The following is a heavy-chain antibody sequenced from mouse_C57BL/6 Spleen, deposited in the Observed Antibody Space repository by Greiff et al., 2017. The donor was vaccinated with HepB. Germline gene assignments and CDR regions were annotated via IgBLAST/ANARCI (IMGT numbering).Heavy chain of an antibody. V-gene: IGHV2-2*01. Sequence: VKLEESGPGLVQPSQSLSITCTVSGFSLTSYGVHWVRQSPGKGLEWLGVIWSGGSTDYNAAFISRLSISKDNSKSQVFFKMNSLQADDTAIYYCARIITTDPYAMDYWGQGTSVTVSS. D-gene: IGHD1-1*01. J-gene: IGHJ4*01. CDR2: IWSGGST. CDR3: ARIITTDPYAMDY. CDR1: GFSLTSYG.